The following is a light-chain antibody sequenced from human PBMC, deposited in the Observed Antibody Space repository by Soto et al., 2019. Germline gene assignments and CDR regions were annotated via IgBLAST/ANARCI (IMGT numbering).Light chain of an antibody. Sequence: QSVLTQPASVSGSPGQSITISCTGTKNDIGVYDFVSWYQHHPGKAPRLIIYEVDHRPSGVSSRFSGSKSGNTASLTISGLQAEDEGDYYCCSYADGSIYFFGTGTKVTAL. CDR3: CSYADGSIYF. CDR1: KNDIGVYDF. V-gene: IGLV2-14*01. CDR2: EVD. J-gene: IGLJ1*01.